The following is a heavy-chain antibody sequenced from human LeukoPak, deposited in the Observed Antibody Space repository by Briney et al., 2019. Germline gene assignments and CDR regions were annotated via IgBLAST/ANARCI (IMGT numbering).Heavy chain of an antibody. V-gene: IGHV1-24*01. D-gene: IGHD3-3*01. J-gene: IGHJ4*02. CDR2: FDVAETDT. CDR3: SSSGVEEWQGLHF. CDR1: GYTLSELS. Sequence: ASVTVSCKVSGYTLSELSIHWVRQSPGKGLEWMGGFDVAETDTIYAQKFQGRVTMTEDTSTDTAYMELNSLSSEDTAVYYCSSSGVEEWQGLHFWGQGTLVTVSS.